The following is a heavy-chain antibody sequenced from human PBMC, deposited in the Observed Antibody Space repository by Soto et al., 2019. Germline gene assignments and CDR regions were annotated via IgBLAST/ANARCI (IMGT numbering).Heavy chain of an antibody. J-gene: IGHJ6*02. V-gene: IGHV1-18*01. CDR1: GYTFTSYG. CDR3: ARDRYSSGWMGYDYYYGVDV. Sequence: GASVKVSCKASGYTFTSYGISWVRQSPGQGLEWMGWISAYNGNTNYAQKLQGRVTMTTDTSTSTAYMELNSLRAEDTAVYYCARDRYSSGWMGYDYYYGVDVWGQGTTVTVSS. CDR2: ISAYNGNT. D-gene: IGHD6-19*01.